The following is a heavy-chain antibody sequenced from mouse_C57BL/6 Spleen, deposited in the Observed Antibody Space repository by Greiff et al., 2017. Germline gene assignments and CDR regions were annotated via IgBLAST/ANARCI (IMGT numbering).Heavy chain of an antibody. Sequence: EVKVVQSGPGLAKPSQTLSLTCSVTGYSITSDYWNWIRKFPGNKLEYMGYISYSGSTYYNPSLKSRISITRDTSKNQYYLQLNSVTTEDTATDSCARTRDYDEYAMDYWGQGTSVTVSS. CDR3: ARTRDYDEYAMDY. CDR2: ISYSGST. J-gene: IGHJ4*01. CDR1: GYSITSDY. V-gene: IGHV3-8*01. D-gene: IGHD2-4*01.